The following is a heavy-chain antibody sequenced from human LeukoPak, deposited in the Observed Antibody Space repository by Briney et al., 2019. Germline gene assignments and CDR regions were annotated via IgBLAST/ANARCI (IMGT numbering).Heavy chain of an antibody. D-gene: IGHD2/OR15-2a*01. V-gene: IGHV4-30-4*01. CDR2: MYYSGST. J-gene: IGHJ5*02. Sequence: SETLSLTCTVSGGSISSGDYYWSWIRQPPGKGLEWIGYMYYSGSTYYNPSLKSRVTISVDTSKNQFSLKLSSVTAADTAVYYCARPYFQGNRVGPWGQGTPGTGSP. CDR3: ARPYFQGNRVGP. CDR1: GGSISSGDYY.